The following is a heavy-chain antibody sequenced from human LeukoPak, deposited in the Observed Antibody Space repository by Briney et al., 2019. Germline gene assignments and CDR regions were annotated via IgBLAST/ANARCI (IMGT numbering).Heavy chain of an antibody. CDR1: GYRFTSYW. Sequence: GGSLNISGQGSGYRFTSYWIGWVPQIPGKGLGWMGIIYPGESDTRYSPSFQCQVTISADKSISTASLQWSSLKASDTAMYYCARQGYSYGYDYYYMDVWGKGTTVTVSS. V-gene: IGHV5-51*01. CDR3: ARQGYSYGYDYYYMDV. D-gene: IGHD5-18*01. J-gene: IGHJ6*03. CDR2: IYPGESDT.